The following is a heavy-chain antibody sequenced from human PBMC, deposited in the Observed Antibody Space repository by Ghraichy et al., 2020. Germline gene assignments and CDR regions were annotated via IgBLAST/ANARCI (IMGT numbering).Heavy chain of an antibody. CDR3: ARSLSGLDSGDY. J-gene: IGHJ4*02. CDR2: LFNDGST. V-gene: IGHV4-59*01. Sequence: ESLNISCTVSGGSIRNEHWNWVRQPPGKGLEWIAYLFNDGSTSYNPSLKNRVTISLDRSQNQLSLRLTSVTAADTAVYFCARSLSGLDSGDYWGQGTLVTVSS. D-gene: IGHD2-2*03. CDR1: GGSIRNEH.